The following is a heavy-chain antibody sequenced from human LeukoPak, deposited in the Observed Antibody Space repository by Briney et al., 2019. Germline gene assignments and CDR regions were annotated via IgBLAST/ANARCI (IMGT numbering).Heavy chain of an antibody. Sequence: SETLSLTCTVSGGSISSGGYYWSWIRQHPGKGLEWIGYIYYSGSTYYNPSLKSRVTISVDTSKNQFSLKLSSVTAADTAVYYCARSHYGSGSFWFDPWGQGTLVTVSS. J-gene: IGHJ5*02. D-gene: IGHD3-10*01. CDR2: IYYSGST. CDR1: GGSISSGGYY. CDR3: ARSHYGSGSFWFDP. V-gene: IGHV4-31*03.